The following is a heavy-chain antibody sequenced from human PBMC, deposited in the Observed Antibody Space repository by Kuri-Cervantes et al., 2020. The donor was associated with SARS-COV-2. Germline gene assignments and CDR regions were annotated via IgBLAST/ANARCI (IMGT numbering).Heavy chain of an antibody. V-gene: IGHV1-18*01. CDR2: INTYSTQI. D-gene: IGHD1-14*01. J-gene: IGHJ3*02. CDR1: INSLLSHG. Sequence: ASVKVSCKASINSLLSHGISWVRQAPGQGLEWMGWINTYSTQINYAQKFQGRVTMTTDTSTSTAYMELSSLRSEDTAVYYCARDLQRGTFDIWGQGTMVTVSS. CDR3: ARDLQRGTFDI.